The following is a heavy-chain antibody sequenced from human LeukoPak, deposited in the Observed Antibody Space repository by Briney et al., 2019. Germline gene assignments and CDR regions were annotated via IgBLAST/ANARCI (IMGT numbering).Heavy chain of an antibody. CDR1: GFTFSVHY. CDR2: XXXRAHRYTT. J-gene: IGHJ6*02. CDR3: ARVDTLARGRNYPTDV. V-gene: IGHV3-72*01. Sequence: GGPLTLSCAASGFTFSVHYMDWVGQAPGKGLEXXXXXXXRAHRYTTETPASVKGRFTISREDSKNAVYLQMNSLQGEDTAVYYCARVDTLARGRNYPTDVWGQGTTVIVSS. D-gene: IGHD3-10*01.